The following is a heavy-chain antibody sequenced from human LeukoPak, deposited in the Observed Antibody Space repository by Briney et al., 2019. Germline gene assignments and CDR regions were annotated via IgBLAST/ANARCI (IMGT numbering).Heavy chain of an antibody. Sequence: LQGRVTMTTDTSTSTAYMELRSLRSDDTAVYYCARANNFDWFDYWGQGTLVTVSS. V-gene: IGHV1-18*01. CDR3: ARANNFDWFDY. J-gene: IGHJ5*01. D-gene: IGHD3-9*01.